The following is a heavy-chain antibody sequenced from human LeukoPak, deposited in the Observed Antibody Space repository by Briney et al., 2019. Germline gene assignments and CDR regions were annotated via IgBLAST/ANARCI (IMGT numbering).Heavy chain of an antibody. CDR3: ARGLMVPSTIFDL. J-gene: IGHJ1*01. V-gene: IGHV4-30-2*01. CDR2: ISHSGRT. D-gene: IGHD2-15*01. Sequence: SDTLSLTRTVSGGSINRGTYSGTSIRQPRGKGLEWIGLISHSGRTYYNPSLTSRVTMSVDRSETQFSLKLSSVTAADPAVYYCARGLMVPSTIFDLWGQGALVTVPS. CDR1: GGSINRGTYS.